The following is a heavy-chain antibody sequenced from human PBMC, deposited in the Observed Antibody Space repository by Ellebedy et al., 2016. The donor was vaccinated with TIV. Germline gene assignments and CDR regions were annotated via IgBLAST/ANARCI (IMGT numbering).Heavy chain of an antibody. CDR3: ARDQGYRRWEPNYLDY. Sequence: GGSLRLSXVAYGFTFTDYTLHWVRQAPGKGLEWVAVISYDGDNEYYADSVKGRFSISRDSSKNTLYLRMNSLRPDDTAVYYCARDQGYRRWEPNYLDYWGQGTRVSVSS. V-gene: IGHV3-30*04. J-gene: IGHJ4*02. CDR2: ISYDGDNE. CDR1: GFTFTDYT. D-gene: IGHD1-26*01.